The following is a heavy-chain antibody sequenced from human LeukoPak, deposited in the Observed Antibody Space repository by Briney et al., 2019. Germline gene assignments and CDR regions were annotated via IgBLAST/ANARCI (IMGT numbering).Heavy chain of an antibody. J-gene: IGHJ4*02. CDR3: AKGYGSGPEWVY. V-gene: IGHV3-23*01. CDR2: ISGSGGST. CDR1: GFTVSSNY. D-gene: IGHD3-10*01. Sequence: GGSLRLSCAASGFTVSSNYMSWARQAPGKGLEWVSAISGSGGSTYYADSVKGRFTISRDNSKNTLYLQMNSLRAEDTAVYYCAKGYGSGPEWVYWGQGTLVTVSS.